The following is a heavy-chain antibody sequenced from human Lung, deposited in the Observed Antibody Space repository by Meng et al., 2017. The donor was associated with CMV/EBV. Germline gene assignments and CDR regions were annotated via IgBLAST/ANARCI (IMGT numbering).Heavy chain of an antibody. D-gene: IGHD5-24*01. V-gene: IGHV4-31*03. CDR3: AREAGRDGYATPKFDY. J-gene: IGHJ4*02. CDR1: GGSIGSGGYY. CDR2: IYYTGST. Sequence: VGLRESAPGLVNLSQPPSLTCTVSGGSIGSGGYYWSWIRQHPGKGLEWIGYIYYTGSTFYNPSLKSRVTISVDTSKNQFSLKLIPATAADTAVYYCAREAGRDGYATPKFDYWGQGTLVTVSS.